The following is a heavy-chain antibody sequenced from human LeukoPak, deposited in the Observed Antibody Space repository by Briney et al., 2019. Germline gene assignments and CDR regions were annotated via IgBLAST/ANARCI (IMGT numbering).Heavy chain of an antibody. V-gene: IGHV1-2*02. CDR3: ARSDSYTWFDP. Sequence: ASVKVSCEASGYTFTDYYMHWVRQAPGQGLEWMGWINPDSGGTSYAQKFQGRVTMTRDTSISTVYVELSRLRSDDTAVYYCARSDSYTWFDPWGQGTLVTVSS. CDR1: GYTFTDYY. J-gene: IGHJ5*02. D-gene: IGHD2-15*01. CDR2: INPDSGGT.